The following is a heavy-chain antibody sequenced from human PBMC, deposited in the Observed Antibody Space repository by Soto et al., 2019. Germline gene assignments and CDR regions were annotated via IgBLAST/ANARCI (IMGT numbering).Heavy chain of an antibody. J-gene: IGHJ4*02. CDR1: GGSMITYY. D-gene: IGHD6-19*01. CDR3: AREVRDGSAWYWDY. CDR2: VHHSGST. V-gene: IGHV4-59*01. Sequence: QVQLQESGPGLVKPSETLSLTCTVSGGSMITYYWSWIRQSPGQGLEWIGYVHHSGSTLYNPSLSTRATVSLDRSNDQFFLKLSSVPAADTASFYCAREVRDGSAWYWDYWGQGILVTVSS.